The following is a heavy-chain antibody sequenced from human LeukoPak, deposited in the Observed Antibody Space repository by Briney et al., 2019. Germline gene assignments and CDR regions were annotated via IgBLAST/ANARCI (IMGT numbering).Heavy chain of an antibody. CDR1: GFTFSSYW. Sequence: GGSLRLSCAASGFTFSSYWMSWVRQAPGKGLEWVAVISYDGSNKYYADSVKGRFTISRDNSKNTLYLQMNSLRAEDTAVYYCAKVGDDSSGYYYFDYWGQGTLVTVSS. D-gene: IGHD3-22*01. V-gene: IGHV3-30*18. CDR3: AKVGDDSSGYYYFDY. J-gene: IGHJ4*02. CDR2: ISYDGSNK.